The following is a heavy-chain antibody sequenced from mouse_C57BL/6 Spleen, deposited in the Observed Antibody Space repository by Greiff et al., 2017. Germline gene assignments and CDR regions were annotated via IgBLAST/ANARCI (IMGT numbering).Heavy chain of an antibody. CDR2: IDPSDSYS. Sequence: QVQLQQPGAELVRPGTSVKLSCKASGYTFTSYWMHWVKQRPGQVLEWIGVIDPSDSYSNYNQKFKGKATLTVDTSSSTAYMQLSSLTSEDSAVYYCARSDAMDYWGQGTSVTVSS. V-gene: IGHV1-59*01. CDR3: ARSDAMDY. J-gene: IGHJ4*01. CDR1: GYTFTSYW.